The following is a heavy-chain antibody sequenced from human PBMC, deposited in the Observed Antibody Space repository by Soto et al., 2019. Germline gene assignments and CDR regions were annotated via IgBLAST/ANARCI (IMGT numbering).Heavy chain of an antibody. Sequence: QVPLVQSGAEVKKPGASVKVSCKASGYTFTSYGISWVRQAPGQGLEWMGWISAYNGNTNYAQKLQGRGTMTTDTATSTDYMELRSLRSDDTAVYYCARDPARMVRGVIIEKWFDPWGQGTLVTVSS. CDR1: GYTFTSYG. CDR2: ISAYNGNT. V-gene: IGHV1-18*01. CDR3: ARDPARMVRGVIIEKWFDP. D-gene: IGHD3-10*01. J-gene: IGHJ5*02.